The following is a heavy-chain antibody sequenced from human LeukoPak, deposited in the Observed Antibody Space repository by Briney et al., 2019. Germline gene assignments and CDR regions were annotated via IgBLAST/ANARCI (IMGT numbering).Heavy chain of an antibody. D-gene: IGHD2-2*01. CDR3: ARGPRRLDCSSTSCYQAPGAFDI. J-gene: IGHJ3*02. CDR1: GYTFTSYG. CDR2: ISAYNGNT. V-gene: IGHV1-18*01. Sequence: ASVKVSCKASGYTFTSYGISWVRQAPGQGLEWMGWISAYNGNTNYAQKLQGRVTMTTDTSTSTAYMELRSLRSDDTAVYYCARGPRRLDCSSTSCYQAPGAFDIWGQGTMVTVSS.